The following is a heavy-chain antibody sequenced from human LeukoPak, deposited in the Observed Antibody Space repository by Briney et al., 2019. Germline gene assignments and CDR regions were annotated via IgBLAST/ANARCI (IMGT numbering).Heavy chain of an antibody. J-gene: IGHJ4*02. V-gene: IGHV3-30-3*01. D-gene: IGHD1-20*01. CDR2: ISYDGSSK. Sequence: GGSLRLSCAASGFSFSYYTMHWVRQAPGKGLEWVAVISYDGSSKYYADSVKGRFTISRDNAKNTLYLQMNSLRAEDTAVYYCLRDLNWSLDQWGQGTLVTVSS. CDR1: GFSFSYYT. CDR3: LRDLNWSLDQ.